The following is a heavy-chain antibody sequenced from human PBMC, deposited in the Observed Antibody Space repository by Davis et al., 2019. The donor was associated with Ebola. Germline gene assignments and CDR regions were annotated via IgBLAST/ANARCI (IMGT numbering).Heavy chain of an antibody. Sequence: GESLKISCAASGFTFSDYYMTWIRQAPGKGLEWVSYISSSSSTIYYADSVKGRFTISRDNAKNSLYLQMNSLRDEDTAVYYCARDRRVYDYYGMDVWGQGTTVTVSS. CDR3: ARDRRVYDYYGMDV. CDR1: GFTFSDYY. J-gene: IGHJ6*02. CDR2: ISSSSSTI. V-gene: IGHV3-11*04. D-gene: IGHD3-10*01.